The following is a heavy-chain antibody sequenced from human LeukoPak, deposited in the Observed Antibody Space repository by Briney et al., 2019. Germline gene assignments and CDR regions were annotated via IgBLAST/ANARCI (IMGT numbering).Heavy chain of an antibody. V-gene: IGHV3-30-3*02. CDR1: GFTFSSYA. J-gene: IGHJ4*02. CDR3: ASAPLIVVAPIDY. CDR2: ISYDGSNK. D-gene: IGHD6-19*01. Sequence: GGSLRLSCAASGFTFSSYAMHWVRQAPGKGLEWVAVISYDGSNKYYADSVKGRFTISRDNSKNTLYLQMNSLRAEDTAVYYCASAPLIVVAPIDYWGQGTLVTVSS.